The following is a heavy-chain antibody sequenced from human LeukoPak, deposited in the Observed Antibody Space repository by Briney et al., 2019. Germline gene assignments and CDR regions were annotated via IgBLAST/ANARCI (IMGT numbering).Heavy chain of an antibody. V-gene: IGHV3-30-3*01. CDR1: GFTFSSYA. J-gene: IGHJ4*02. D-gene: IGHD1-26*01. CDR2: ISYDGSNK. CDR3: ARGREREYYFDS. Sequence: PGGSLRLSCAASGFTFSSYAMHWVRQAPGKGLEWVAVISYDGSNKYYADSVKGRFTISRDNSKNTLYLQMNSLRAEDTAVYYCARGREREYYFDSWGQGTLVTVSS.